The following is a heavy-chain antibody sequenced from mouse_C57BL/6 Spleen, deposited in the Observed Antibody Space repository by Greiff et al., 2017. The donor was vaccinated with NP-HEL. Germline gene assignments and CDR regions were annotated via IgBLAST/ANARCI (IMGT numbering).Heavy chain of an antibody. CDR3: ARLMMDDYDVGWYFDV. CDR1: GYTFTSYW. Sequence: QVQLQQPGAELVKPGASVKLSCKASGYTFTSYWMHWVKQRPGQGLEWIGMIHPNSGSTNYNEKFKSKATLTVDKSSSTAYMQLSSLTSEDSAVYYCARLMMDDYDVGWYFDVWGTGTTVTVSS. J-gene: IGHJ1*03. D-gene: IGHD2-4*01. V-gene: IGHV1-64*01. CDR2: IHPNSGST.